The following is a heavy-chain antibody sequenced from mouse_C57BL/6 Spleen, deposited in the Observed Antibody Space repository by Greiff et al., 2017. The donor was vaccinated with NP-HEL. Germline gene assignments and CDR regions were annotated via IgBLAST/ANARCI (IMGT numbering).Heavy chain of an antibody. CDR1: GFNIKDYY. J-gene: IGHJ4*01. D-gene: IGHD2-4*01. Sequence: EVQLQQSGAELVRPGASVKLSCTASGFNIKDYYMHWVKQRPEQGLEWIGRIDPEDGDTEYAPKFQGKATMTADTSSNTAYLQLSSLTSEDTAVYYCTPIYEEYDDDPSSAMDYWGQGTSVTVSS. CDR2: IDPEDGDT. CDR3: TPIYEEYDDDPSSAMDY. V-gene: IGHV14-1*01.